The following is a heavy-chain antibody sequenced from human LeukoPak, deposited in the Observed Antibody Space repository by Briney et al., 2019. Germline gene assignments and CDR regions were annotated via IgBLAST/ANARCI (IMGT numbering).Heavy chain of an antibody. CDR3: TRVRYYDFWSGYPGYYGMDV. V-gene: IGHV3-49*04. D-gene: IGHD3-3*01. Sequence: GRSLRLSCTASGFTFGDYAMSWVRQAPGKGLEWVGFIRSKAYGGTTEYAASVKGRFTISRDDSKSIAYLQMNSLKTEDTAVYYCTRVRYYDFWSGYPGYYGMDVWGQGTTVTVSS. CDR1: GFTFGDYA. J-gene: IGHJ6*02. CDR2: IRSKAYGGTT.